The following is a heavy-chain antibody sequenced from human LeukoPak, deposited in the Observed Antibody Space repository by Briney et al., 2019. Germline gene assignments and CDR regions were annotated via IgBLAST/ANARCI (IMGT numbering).Heavy chain of an antibody. CDR3: AKDRHYYDSSGYYH. D-gene: IGHD3-22*01. CDR1: GFTFSSYA. V-gene: IGHV3-23*01. CDR2: INGGNSST. J-gene: IGHJ4*02. Sequence: PGGSLRLSCAASGFTFSSYAMSWVRQAPGKGLEWVSAINGGNSSTYYADSVKGRFTISRDNSKNTLYLQMNSLRAEDTAVYYCAKDRHYYDSSGYYHWGQGTLVTVSS.